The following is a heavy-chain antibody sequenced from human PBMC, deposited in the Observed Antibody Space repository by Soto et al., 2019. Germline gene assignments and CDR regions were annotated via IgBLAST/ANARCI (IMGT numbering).Heavy chain of an antibody. Sequence: QVQLVQSGAEVKKPGASVKVSCKASGYTFTSYYMHWVRQAPGQGLEWMGIINPSGGSTSYAQKFQGRVTMTMDTSTSTVYLELSSVRSEDTAVYYCARDINYYDRSGYYYPFDYWGQGTLVTVSS. CDR3: ARDINYYDRSGYYYPFDY. CDR1: GYTFTSYY. J-gene: IGHJ4*02. CDR2: INPSGGST. D-gene: IGHD3-22*01. V-gene: IGHV1-46*01.